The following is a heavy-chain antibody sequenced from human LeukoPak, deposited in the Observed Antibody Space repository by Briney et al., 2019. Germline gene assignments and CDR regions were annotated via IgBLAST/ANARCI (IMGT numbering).Heavy chain of an antibody. Sequence: SETLSLTCTVSGGSISSYYWSWIRQPAGKGLEWIGRIYTSGSTNYNPSLKSRVTMSVDTSKNQFSLMLSSVTAADTAVYYCARDAHYYYDSSGFIFFDYWGQGTLVTVSS. V-gene: IGHV4-4*07. CDR3: ARDAHYYYDSSGFIFFDY. CDR2: IYTSGST. D-gene: IGHD3-22*01. J-gene: IGHJ4*02. CDR1: GGSISSYY.